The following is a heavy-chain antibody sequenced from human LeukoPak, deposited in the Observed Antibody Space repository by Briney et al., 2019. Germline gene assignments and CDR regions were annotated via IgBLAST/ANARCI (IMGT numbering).Heavy chain of an antibody. V-gene: IGHV4-39*07. D-gene: IGHD3-10*01. CDR2: IYYSGST. CDR1: GGSISSSSYY. J-gene: IGHJ4*02. CDR3: ARVDYYGSGSYYYTPNFDY. Sequence: SETLSLTCTVSGGSISSSSYYWGWIRQPPGKGLEWIGSIYYSGSTYYNPSLKSRVTISVDTSKNQFSLKLSSVTAADTAVYYCARVDYYGSGSYYYTPNFDYWGQGTLVTVSS.